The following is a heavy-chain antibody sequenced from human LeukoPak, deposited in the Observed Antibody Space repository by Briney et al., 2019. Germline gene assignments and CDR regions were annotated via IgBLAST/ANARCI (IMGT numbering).Heavy chain of an antibody. V-gene: IGHV4-39*07. Sequence: SETLSLTCTVSGVSISSSSYYWGWIRQPPGKGLEWIGSIYYRGFTYYNPSLKSRLTISVDTSQNQFSLKLTSVTAADTAVYYCARDQTGGDAFDIWGQGTMLTVSS. CDR3: ARDQTGGDAFDI. D-gene: IGHD3-9*01. CDR1: GVSISSSSYY. CDR2: IYYRGFT. J-gene: IGHJ3*02.